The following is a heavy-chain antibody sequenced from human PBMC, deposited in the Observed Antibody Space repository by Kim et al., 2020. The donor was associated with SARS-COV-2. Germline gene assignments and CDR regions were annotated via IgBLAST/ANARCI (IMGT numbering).Heavy chain of an antibody. V-gene: IGHV4-30-2*04. Sequence: SNPSLKSRVTISVYTSKIQFSLKLSSVHAADTAVYYCAANLLTGIHYFDYWGQGTLVTVSS. J-gene: IGHJ4*02. D-gene: IGHD1-1*01. CDR3: AANLLTGIHYFDY.